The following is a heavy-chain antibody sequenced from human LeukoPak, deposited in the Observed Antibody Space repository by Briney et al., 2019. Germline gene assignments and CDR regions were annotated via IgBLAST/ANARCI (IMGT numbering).Heavy chain of an antibody. V-gene: IGHV5-51*01. J-gene: IGHJ4*02. CDR1: GYSFTSYW. D-gene: IGHD6-13*01. Sequence: GESLKISCKGSGYSFTSYWIDWVRQMPGKGLEWMGITYPGDSDTRYSPSFQGQVTISADKSISTAYLQWSSLKASDTAMYYCARGLYSSSWYADYWGQGTLVTVSS. CDR2: TYPGDSDT. CDR3: ARGLYSSSWYADY.